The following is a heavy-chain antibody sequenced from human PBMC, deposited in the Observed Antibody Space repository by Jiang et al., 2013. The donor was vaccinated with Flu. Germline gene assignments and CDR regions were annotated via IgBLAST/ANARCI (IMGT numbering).Heavy chain of an antibody. V-gene: IGHV4-30-2*01. D-gene: IGHD3-22*01. CDR1: GGSISSGGYS. CDR3: ASEYYDSSGDWYFDL. Sequence: GPGLVKPSQTLSLTCAVSGGSISSGGYSWSWIRQPPGKGLEWIGYIYHSGSTYYNPSLKSRVTISVDRSKNQFSLKLSSVTAADTAVYYCASEYYDSSGDWYFDLWGLAPWSLSPQ. J-gene: IGHJ2*01. CDR2: IYHSGST.